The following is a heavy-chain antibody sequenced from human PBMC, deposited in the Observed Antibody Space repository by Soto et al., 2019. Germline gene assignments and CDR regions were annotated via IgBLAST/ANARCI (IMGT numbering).Heavy chain of an antibody. CDR1: GGSISSGGYY. CDR2: IYYSGTT. Sequence: QVQLQESGPGLVKPSQTLSLTCTVSGGSISSGGYYWSWIRQHPGKGLEWIGYIYYSGTTYDNPSLKSRVAISVDTSKDQFSLNLSSVTAADTAVYYCARSDGYNFDSWGQGTLVTVSS. J-gene: IGHJ4*02. CDR3: ARSDGYNFDS. V-gene: IGHV4-31*03. D-gene: IGHD5-12*01.